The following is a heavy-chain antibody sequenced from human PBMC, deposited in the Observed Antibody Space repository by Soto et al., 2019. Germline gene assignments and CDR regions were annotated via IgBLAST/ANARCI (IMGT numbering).Heavy chain of an antibody. D-gene: IGHD1-26*01. J-gene: IGHJ4*02. CDR2: ISYDGSNK. Sequence: QVQLVESGGGVVQPGRSLRLSCAASGFTFSSYGMHWVRQAPGKGLEWVAVISYDGSNKYYADSVKGRFTISRDNSKNTLYLQMNSLRAEDTAVYYCAGLVGATGVDYWGQGTLVTVSS. V-gene: IGHV3-30*03. CDR1: GFTFSSYG. CDR3: AGLVGATGVDY.